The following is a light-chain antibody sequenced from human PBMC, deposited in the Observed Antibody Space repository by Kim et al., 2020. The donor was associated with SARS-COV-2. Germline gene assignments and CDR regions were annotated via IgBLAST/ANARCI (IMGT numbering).Light chain of an antibody. CDR1: QSISNY. V-gene: IGKV1-39*01. CDR3: HQSYSDFSEYT. CDR2: AAS. J-gene: IGKJ2*01. Sequence: IQMTQSPSSLSASVGDRVTITCRASQSISNYLNWYQQRPGKAPKVLIYAASILQSGVPSRFSGSGSGTDFTLTISSLQPEDFATYYCHQSYSDFSEYTFVQGTKLEF.